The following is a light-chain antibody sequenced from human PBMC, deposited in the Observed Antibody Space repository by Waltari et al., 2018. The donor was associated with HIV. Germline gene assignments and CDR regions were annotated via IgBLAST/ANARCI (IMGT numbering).Light chain of an antibody. Sequence: QSALTQPRSVSGSPGQSATISCIGTSSAVGGYDFVSWYQQHPGKAPKLMIYDVGKRPSGVPARFSGSKSGNTASLTISGLQAEDEADYFCCSYAGNFFVFGTGTQVSVL. CDR1: SSAVGGYDF. J-gene: IGLJ1*01. CDR2: DVG. V-gene: IGLV2-11*01. CDR3: CSYAGNFFV.